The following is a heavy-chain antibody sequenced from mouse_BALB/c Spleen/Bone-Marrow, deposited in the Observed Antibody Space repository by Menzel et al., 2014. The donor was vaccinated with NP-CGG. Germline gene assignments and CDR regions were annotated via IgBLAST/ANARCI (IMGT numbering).Heavy chain of an antibody. J-gene: IGHJ2*01. CDR3: VRSGSSSGYFDY. D-gene: IGHD1-1*01. CDR1: GFTFSSFG. Sequence: DVKLAESGGGLVQPGVSRKLSCAASGFTFSSFGMHWVRQAPEKGLEWAAYISSGSSTIYYGDTVMGRFTISRDNPKNTLFLQMTSLRSEDTATDYCVRSGSSSGYFDYWRQGTTLTVSS. V-gene: IGHV5-17*02. CDR2: ISSGSSTI.